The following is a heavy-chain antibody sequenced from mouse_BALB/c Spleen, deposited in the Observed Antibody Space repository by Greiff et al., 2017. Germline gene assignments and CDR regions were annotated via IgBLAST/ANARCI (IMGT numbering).Heavy chain of an antibody. V-gene: IGHV14-3*02. CDR2: IDPANGNT. D-gene: IGHD4-1*01. CDR3: ARWKLTGTSYFDV. CDR1: GFNIKDTY. Sequence: VQLKESGAELVKPGASVKLSCTASGFNIKDTYMHWVKQRPEQGLEWIGRIDPANGNTKYDPKFQGKATITADTSSNTAYLQLSSLTSEDTAVYYCARWKLTGTSYFDVWGAGTTVTVSS. J-gene: IGHJ1*01.